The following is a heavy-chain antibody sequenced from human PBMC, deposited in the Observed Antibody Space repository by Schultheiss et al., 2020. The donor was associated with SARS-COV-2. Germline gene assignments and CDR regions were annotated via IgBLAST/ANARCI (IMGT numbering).Heavy chain of an antibody. J-gene: IGHJ4*02. Sequence: SETLSLTCTVSGGSISSSSYYWGWIRQPPGKGLEWIGEINHSGSTNYNPSLKSRVTITVDTSKNQFSLKLTSVTAADTAVYYCAKDNLDGGNSHDYWGQGTLVTVSS. CDR2: INHSGST. CDR1: GGSISSSSYY. V-gene: IGHV4-39*07. CDR3: AKDNLDGGNSHDY. D-gene: IGHD4-23*01.